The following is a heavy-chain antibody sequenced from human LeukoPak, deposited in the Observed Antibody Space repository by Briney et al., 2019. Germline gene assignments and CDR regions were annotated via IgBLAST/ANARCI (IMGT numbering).Heavy chain of an antibody. Sequence: PSETLSLTCTVSGASIRGGAYYWSWIRRHPGKGLGWIGYIYSSGGTFYNPPLKSRVTISLDTSKNHFSLKLSSVTAADTAVYYCARDRGDGMDVWGQGTTVTVSS. J-gene: IGHJ6*02. CDR2: IYSSGGT. CDR3: ARDRGDGMDV. V-gene: IGHV4-31*03. CDR1: GASIRGGAYY.